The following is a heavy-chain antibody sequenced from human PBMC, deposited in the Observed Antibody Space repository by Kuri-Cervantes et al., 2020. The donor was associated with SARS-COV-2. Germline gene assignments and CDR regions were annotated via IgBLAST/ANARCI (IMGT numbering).Heavy chain of an antibody. CDR1: GGTFSSYA. J-gene: IGHJ4*02. V-gene: IGHV1-69*13. Sequence: SVKVSCKASGGTFSSYAISWVRQAPGQGLEWMGGIIPIFGTANYAQKFQGRVTITADESTSTAYMGLSSLRSEDTAVYYCARGGGDSGRSGFDYWGQGTLVTVSS. D-gene: IGHD1-26*01. CDR2: IIPIFGTA. CDR3: ARGGGDSGRSGFDY.